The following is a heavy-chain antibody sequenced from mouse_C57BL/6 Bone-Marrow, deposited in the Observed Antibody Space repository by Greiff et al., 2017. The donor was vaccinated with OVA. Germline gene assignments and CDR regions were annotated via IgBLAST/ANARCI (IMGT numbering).Heavy chain of an antibody. D-gene: IGHD4-1*01. CDR2: IDPENGDT. CDR1: GFNIKDDY. Sequence: EVQLVESGAELVRPGASVKLSCTASGFNIKDDYMHWVKQRPEQGLEWIGWIDPENGDTEYASKFQGKATITADTSSNTAYLQLSSLTSEDTAVYYCTTLTGYCDYWGQGTTLTVSS. CDR3: TTLTGYCDY. J-gene: IGHJ2*01. V-gene: IGHV14-4*01.